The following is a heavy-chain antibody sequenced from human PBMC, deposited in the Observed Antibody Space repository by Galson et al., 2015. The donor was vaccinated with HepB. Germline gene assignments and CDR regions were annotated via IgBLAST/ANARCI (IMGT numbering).Heavy chain of an antibody. CDR2: IDWDDDK. D-gene: IGHD4-23*01. J-gene: IGHJ3*02. Sequence: PALVKPTQTLTLTCTFSGFSLSTSGMCVTWIRQPPGKALEWLARIDWDDDKYYSMSLKSRLTISKDTSKNQVVLTMTNMDPVDTATYYCARFSAGKYGCNGDAFDIWGQGTMVTVSS. CDR1: GFSLSTSGMC. CDR3: ARFSAGKYGCNGDAFDI. V-gene: IGHV2-70*11.